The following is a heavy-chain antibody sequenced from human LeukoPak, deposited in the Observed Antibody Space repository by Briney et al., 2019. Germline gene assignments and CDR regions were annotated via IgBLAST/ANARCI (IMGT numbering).Heavy chain of an antibody. Sequence: PSQTLSLTCTVSGGSISSGGYYWSWIRQHPGKGLEWIGYIYYSGSTYYNPSLKSRVTISVDTSKNQFSLKLSSVTAADTAGYYCARGELLNDSFDYWGQGTLVTVSS. J-gene: IGHJ4*02. CDR3: ARGELLNDSFDY. CDR1: GGSISSGGYY. D-gene: IGHD1-1*01. V-gene: IGHV4-31*03. CDR2: IYYSGST.